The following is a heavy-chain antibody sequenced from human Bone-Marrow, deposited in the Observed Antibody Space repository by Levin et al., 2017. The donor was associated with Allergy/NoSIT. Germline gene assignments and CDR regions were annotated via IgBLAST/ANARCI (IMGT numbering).Heavy chain of an antibody. J-gene: IGHJ4*02. CDR1: GFTFSTYS. CDR2: ISSSSNTI. Sequence: GGSLRLSCAASGFTFSTYSMSWVRQAPGKGLEWVSYISSSSNTIYYADSVKGRFTISRDNAKNSLYLQMNSLRAEDTAVYYCARQTYYDYVWNYRSKDCDCWGQGTVVTVSA. D-gene: IGHD3-16*01. V-gene: IGHV3-48*04. CDR3: ARQTYYDYVWNYRSKDCDC.